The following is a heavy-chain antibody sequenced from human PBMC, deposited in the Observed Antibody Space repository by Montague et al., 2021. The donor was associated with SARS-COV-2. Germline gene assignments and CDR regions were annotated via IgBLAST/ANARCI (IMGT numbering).Heavy chain of an antibody. CDR3: ASSHCGGDCY. J-gene: IGHJ4*02. CDR2: IHTSGST. CDR1: GGSISYGNYF. V-gene: IGHV4-61*02. Sequence: TLSLTCTVSGGSISYGNYFWIWIRQPAGKGLEWIGRIHTSGSTNYNPSLKSRVAISIDTSRDQFSLELSSVTAADTAVYYCASSHCGGDCYSGQGTLVTVSS. D-gene: IGHD2-21*02.